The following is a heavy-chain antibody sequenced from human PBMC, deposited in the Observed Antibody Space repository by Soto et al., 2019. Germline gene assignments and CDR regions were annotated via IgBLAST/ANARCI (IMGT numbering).Heavy chain of an antibody. J-gene: IGHJ4*02. D-gene: IGHD4-4*01. Sequence: ASVKVSCKASGYTFSTYYMHWVRQAPGQGYEWMGIINPSGGSTTYAQKFQGRVTMTRDTSTTTVYMELSSLKSEDTAVYYCARYDYNGYYFDYWGQGTLVT. V-gene: IGHV1-46*01. CDR2: INPSGGST. CDR1: GYTFSTYY. CDR3: ARYDYNGYYFDY.